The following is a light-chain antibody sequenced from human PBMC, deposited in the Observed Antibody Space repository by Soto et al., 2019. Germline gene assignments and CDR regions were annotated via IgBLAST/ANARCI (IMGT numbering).Light chain of an antibody. CDR2: EVS. V-gene: IGLV2-14*01. J-gene: IGLJ2*01. CDR3: SSYTRNSTLV. Sequence: QSALTQPASVSGSPGQSITISCTGTSSDVGGYNYVSWYQQHPGKAPKLMIYEVSNRPSGVSNRFSGSKSGNTASLTISGLQAEDEADYYCSSYTRNSTLVFGGGTKFTVL. CDR1: SSDVGGYNY.